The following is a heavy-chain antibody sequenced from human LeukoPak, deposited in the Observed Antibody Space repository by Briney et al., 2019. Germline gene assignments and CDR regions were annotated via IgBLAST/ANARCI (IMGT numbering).Heavy chain of an antibody. CDR2: IYYSGST. CDR1: GGSISSGGYY. D-gene: IGHD3-3*01. Sequence: PSQTLSLTCTVSGGSISSGGYYWSWIRQHPGKGLEWIGYIYYSGSTYYNPSLKSRVTISVDTSKNQFSLKLSSVTAADTAVYYCARVDVVTIFGVVIPNWFDPWGQGTLVTVSS. V-gene: IGHV4-31*03. CDR3: ARVDVVTIFGVVIPNWFDP. J-gene: IGHJ5*02.